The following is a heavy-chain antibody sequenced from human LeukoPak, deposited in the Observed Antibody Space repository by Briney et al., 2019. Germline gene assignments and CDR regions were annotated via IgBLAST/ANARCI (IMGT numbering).Heavy chain of an antibody. D-gene: IGHD2-2*01. CDR3: AKDPCSSTSCSNWFDP. J-gene: IGHJ5*02. CDR2: ISGSGGST. Sequence: PGGPLRLPCAASGFTFSSYAMSWVRQAPGKGLEWVSAISGSGGSTYYADSVKGRFTISRDNSKNTLYLQMNSLRAEDTAVYYCAKDPCSSTSCSNWFDPWGQGTLVTVSS. CDR1: GFTFSSYA. V-gene: IGHV3-23*01.